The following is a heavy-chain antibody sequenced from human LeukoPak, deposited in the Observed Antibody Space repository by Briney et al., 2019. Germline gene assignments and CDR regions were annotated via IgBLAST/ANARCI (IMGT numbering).Heavy chain of an antibody. CDR1: GFTFSDYY. CDR2: ISRGGNTI. J-gene: IGHJ4*02. V-gene: IGHV3-11*01. D-gene: IGHD1-26*01. Sequence: GGSLRLSCAASGFTFSDYYMSWIRQAPGKGLEWVSYISRGGNTIYYADSVKGRFTISRDNAKNSLYLQMNSLRAEDTAVYYCATLRRTWDFEYWGQGTLVTVSS. CDR3: ATLRRTWDFEY.